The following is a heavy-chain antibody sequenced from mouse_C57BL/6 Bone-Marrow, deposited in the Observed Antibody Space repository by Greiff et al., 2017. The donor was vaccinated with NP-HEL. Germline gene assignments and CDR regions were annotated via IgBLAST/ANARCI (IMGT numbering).Heavy chain of an antibody. CDR1: GYTFTSYW. CDR2: IHPNSGST. CDR3: ARRRAYSNPFAY. Sequence: QVQLKQPGAELVKPGASVKLSCKASGYTFTSYWMHWVKQRPGQGLEWIGMIHPNSGSTNYNEKFKSKATLTVDKSSSTAYMQLSSLTSEDSAVYYCARRRAYSNPFAYWGQGTLVTVSA. J-gene: IGHJ3*01. V-gene: IGHV1-64*01. D-gene: IGHD2-5*01.